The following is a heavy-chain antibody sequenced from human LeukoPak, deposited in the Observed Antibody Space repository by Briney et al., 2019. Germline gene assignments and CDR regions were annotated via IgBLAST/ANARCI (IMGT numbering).Heavy chain of an antibody. Sequence: GGSPRLSCAASGFIFSDYYMSWIRQAPGKGLECVSYISGSGSTIYYADSVKGRLTISRDNAKNSLYLQMNSLRAEDTAVYYCARERGYDFWSGSRVLFDYWGQGTLVTVSS. CDR2: ISGSGSTI. CDR3: ARERGYDFWSGSRVLFDY. CDR1: GFIFSDYY. J-gene: IGHJ4*02. V-gene: IGHV3-11*04. D-gene: IGHD3-3*01.